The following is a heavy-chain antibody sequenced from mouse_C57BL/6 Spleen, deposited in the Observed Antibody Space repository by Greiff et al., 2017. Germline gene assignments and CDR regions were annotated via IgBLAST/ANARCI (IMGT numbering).Heavy chain of an antibody. V-gene: IGHV1-52*01. Sequence: QVQLQQPGAELVRPGSSVKLSCKASGYTFTSYWMHWVKQRPIQGLEWIGNIDPSDSETHYNQKFKDKATLTVDKSSSTAYMQLSSLTSEDSAVYYSARKGTTGYAMDYWGQGTSVTVSS. CDR1: GYTFTSYW. CDR2: IDPSDSET. D-gene: IGHD1-1*01. CDR3: ARKGTTGYAMDY. J-gene: IGHJ4*01.